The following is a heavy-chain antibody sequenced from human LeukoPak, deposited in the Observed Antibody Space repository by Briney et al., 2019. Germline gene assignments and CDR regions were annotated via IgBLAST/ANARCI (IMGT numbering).Heavy chain of an antibody. D-gene: IGHD5-18*01. V-gene: IGHV3-64D*06. CDR3: VKAGHTVMANWFDP. CDR2: ISSYGGST. CDR1: GFNFSNYA. Sequence: GGSLRLSCSASGFNFSNYAMYWVRQAPGKGLEYVSAISSYGGSTYYADSVKGRFTISRDNSKNTLYLQMSSLRAEDTAVYYCVKAGHTVMANWFDPWGQGTLVTVSS. J-gene: IGHJ5*02.